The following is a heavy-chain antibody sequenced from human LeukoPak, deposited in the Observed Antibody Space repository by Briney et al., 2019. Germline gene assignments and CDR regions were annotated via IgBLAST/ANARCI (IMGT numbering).Heavy chain of an antibody. D-gene: IGHD3-10*01. CDR3: ARGGVTADFDY. CDR1: GGSISSSGYY. V-gene: IGHV4-39*07. Sequence: PSETLSLTCTVSGGSISSSGYYWGWVRQPPGKELEWIGSIYYSGSSHYNPSLKSRVSMSRDTAKNQFSLNLSSVTAADTAVYYCARGGVTADFDYWGQGTRSPSPQ. CDR2: IYYSGSS. J-gene: IGHJ4*02.